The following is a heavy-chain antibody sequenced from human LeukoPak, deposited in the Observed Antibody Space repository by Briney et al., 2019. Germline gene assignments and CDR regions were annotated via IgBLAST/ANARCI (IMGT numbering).Heavy chain of an antibody. D-gene: IGHD3-10*01. CDR3: AKAHDYGSGSFFDY. J-gene: IGHJ4*02. CDR2: ISWNSGSI. V-gene: IGHV3-9*01. CDR1: GFTFDDYP. Sequence: GGSLRLSRAASGFTFDDYPMHWVRQAPGKGLEWVSGISWNSGSIGYADSVKGRFTISRDNAKNSLYLQMNSLRAEDTALYYCAKAHDYGSGSFFDYWGQGTLVTVSS.